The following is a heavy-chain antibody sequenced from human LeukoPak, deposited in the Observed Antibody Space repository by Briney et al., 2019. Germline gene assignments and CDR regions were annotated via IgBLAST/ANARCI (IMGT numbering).Heavy chain of an antibody. CDR1: GFSFDKFD. V-gene: IGHV3-64*01. CDR3: ASLDRSEIP. Sequence: AGGSLRLSCVASGFSFDKFDMHWVRQAPGKGLEYVSSVSADESGKYYTKSVRGRFSISRDNSKNTMYLQLGNLRPDDMGIYYCASLDRSEIPWGPGTLVTVSS. J-gene: IGHJ5*02. CDR2: VSADESGK. D-gene: IGHD1-26*01.